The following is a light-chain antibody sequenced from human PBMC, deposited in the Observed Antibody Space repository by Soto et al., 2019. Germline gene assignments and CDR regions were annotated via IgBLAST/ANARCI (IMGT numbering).Light chain of an antibody. CDR3: QHYDGSPRT. J-gene: IGKJ2*01. CDR2: GVF. CDR1: QSVNSNY. V-gene: IGKV3-20*01. Sequence: ETVLTQSPGTVSLSPGERATPSCRTSQSVNSNYLAWYQQKPGQAPRLLIYGVFNRATGIPDRFSGSGSGTDFTLNISGLEPEDSAVYYCQHYDGSPRTFGQGTKLEIK.